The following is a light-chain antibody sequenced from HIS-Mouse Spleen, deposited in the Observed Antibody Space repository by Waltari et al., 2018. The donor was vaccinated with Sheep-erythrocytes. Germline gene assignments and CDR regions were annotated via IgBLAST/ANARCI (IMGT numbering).Light chain of an antibody. Sequence: SYELTQPPSVSVSPGQTARITCSGDALPKQYAYWYQQKPGQAPVLVIYKDRERPSGIPERFAGSSSGTTVTLNISGVQEEDEADYYCQSADSSGTYVFGTGTKVTVL. J-gene: IGLJ1*01. CDR2: KDR. CDR1: ALPKQY. V-gene: IGLV3-25*03. CDR3: QSADSSGTYV.